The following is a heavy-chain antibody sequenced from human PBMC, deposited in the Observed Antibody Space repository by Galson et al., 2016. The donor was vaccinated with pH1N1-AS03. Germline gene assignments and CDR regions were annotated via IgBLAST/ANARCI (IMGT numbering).Heavy chain of an antibody. CDR3: ARDGQLWPHYYPLDV. Sequence: ETLSLTCSVSGAPITSGSHYWTWIRQLPGKGLEWIGYIYYSGTTKFNPSLATRVTMSVDRSKSQFSLNLMSVTAADTAVYYCARDGQLWPHYYPLDVWGQGTTVTGSS. V-gene: IGHV4-61*01. J-gene: IGHJ6*02. CDR1: GAPITSGSHY. CDR2: IYYSGTT. D-gene: IGHD3-22*01.